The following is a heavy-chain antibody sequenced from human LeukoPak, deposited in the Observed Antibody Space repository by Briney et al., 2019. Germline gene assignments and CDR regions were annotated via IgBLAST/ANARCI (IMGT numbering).Heavy chain of an antibody. J-gene: IGHJ6*03. CDR1: GFAFSSCA. D-gene: IGHD2-15*01. CDR2: FSGSGGST. V-gene: IGHV3-23*01. CDR3: AKNGDRGAYCTGGTCYPYFYYYMDV. Sequence: PGGSLRLSCAASGFAFSSCAMSWVRQAPGKGLECISGFSGSGGSTYYADSVKGRFTISRDDSENTLYLQMNSLRAEDTAIYYCAKNGDRGAYCTGGTCYPYFYYYMDVWGKGTTVTI.